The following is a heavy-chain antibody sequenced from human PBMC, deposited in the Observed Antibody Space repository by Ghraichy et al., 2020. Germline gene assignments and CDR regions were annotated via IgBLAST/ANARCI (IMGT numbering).Heavy chain of an antibody. Sequence: ASVKVSCKASGYTFYNYYIHWVRQAPGQGLEWMGIITPSSGSATYAQKFQGRLTVTRDTSTSTVYMKLSSLRFEDTAVYFCAKDGHVGFQYSTSTYYMDVWGKGTTVTVSS. V-gene: IGHV1-46*02. J-gene: IGHJ6*03. CDR2: ITPSSGSA. CDR3: AKDGHVGFQYSTSTYYMDV. D-gene: IGHD5-18*01. CDR1: GYTFYNYY.